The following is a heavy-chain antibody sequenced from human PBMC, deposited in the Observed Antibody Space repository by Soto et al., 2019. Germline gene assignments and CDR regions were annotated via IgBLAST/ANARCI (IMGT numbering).Heavy chain of an antibody. V-gene: IGHV4-61*01. Sequence: SETLSLTCTVSGGSISSSSYYWSWIRQPPGKGLEWIGYIYYSGSTNYNPSLKSRVTISVDTSKNQFSLKLSSVTAADTAVYYCANYPTTVTSAYWGQGTLVTVSS. J-gene: IGHJ4*02. CDR2: IYYSGST. D-gene: IGHD4-17*01. CDR1: GGSISSSSYY. CDR3: ANYPTTVTSAY.